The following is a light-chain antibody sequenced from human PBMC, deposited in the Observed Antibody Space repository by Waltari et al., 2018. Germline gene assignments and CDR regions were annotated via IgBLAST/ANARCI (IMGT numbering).Light chain of an antibody. CDR3: QQYGSSIT. Sequence: EVVLTKSPGPVSFSPGERATLSCKASQTVNSDYLTWYQPKPGQAPGLLISAASRRATGVPEGFRGSGSGTDFTPTIEKMEPEDFTLYHCQQYGSSITFGGGTKVEIK. CDR1: QTVNSDY. V-gene: IGKV3-20*01. J-gene: IGKJ4*01. CDR2: AAS.